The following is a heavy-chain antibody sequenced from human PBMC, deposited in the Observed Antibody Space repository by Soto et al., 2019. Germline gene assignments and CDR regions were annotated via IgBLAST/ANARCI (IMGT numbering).Heavy chain of an antibody. Sequence: QLLESGPGLVKPSETLSLTCTVSGGSISSSSYYWGWIRQPPGKGLEWIGSIYYSGSTYYNPSLRSRVTISVDTSKNQFSLKLSSVTAADTAVYYCARRSVITVINYDYWGQGTLVTVSS. CDR2: IYYSGST. D-gene: IGHD4-4*01. J-gene: IGHJ4*02. CDR1: GGSISSSSYY. CDR3: ARRSVITVINYDY. V-gene: IGHV4-39*01.